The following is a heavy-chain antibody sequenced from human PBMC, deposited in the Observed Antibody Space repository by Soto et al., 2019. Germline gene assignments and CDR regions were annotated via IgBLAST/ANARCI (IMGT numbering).Heavy chain of an antibody. J-gene: IGHJ3*02. CDR2: ISSISSYI. Sequence: EVQLVESGGGLVKPGGSLRLSCAASGFTFSSYSMNWVHQAPGKGLEWVSSISSISSYIYYADSVKGRFTISRDNAKNSLYLQMNSLRAEDTAVYYCARDSSSWYPPRGDAFDIWGQGTMVTVSS. CDR1: GFTFSSYS. D-gene: IGHD6-13*01. CDR3: ARDSSSWYPPRGDAFDI. V-gene: IGHV3-21*01.